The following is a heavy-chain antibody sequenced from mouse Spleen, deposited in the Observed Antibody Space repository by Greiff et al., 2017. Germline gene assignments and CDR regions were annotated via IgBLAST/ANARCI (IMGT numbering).Heavy chain of an antibody. CDR1: GYTFPSYW. J-gene: IGHJ3*01. Sequence: EVKLQESGTVLARPGASVKMSCKTSGYTFPSYWMHWVKQRPGQGLEWIGAIYPGNSDTRYNQKFKGKAKLTAVTSASTAYMALSSRTNEDSAVYYCTRNYRYPWVAYWGQGTLVTVSA. CDR3: TRNYRYPWVAY. V-gene: IGHV1-5*01. CDR2: IYPGNSDT. D-gene: IGHD2-14*01.